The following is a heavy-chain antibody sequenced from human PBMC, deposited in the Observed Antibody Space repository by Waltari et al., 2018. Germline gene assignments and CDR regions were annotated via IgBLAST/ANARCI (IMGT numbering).Heavy chain of an antibody. CDR2: ISPNGGGT. Sequence: QVQLVQSGAEVKKIGASVKVACKASGYTSTGQYIHWVRPAPGQGLEWMGWISPNGGGTNYAQNFQGRVTMTRDTSITTAYMELSRLKSDDTAVYYCARDLPYYDPLTGYYIKGRAFDYWGQGTLVTVSS. CDR3: ARDLPYYDPLTGYYIKGRAFDY. CDR1: GYTSTGQY. V-gene: IGHV1-2*02. J-gene: IGHJ4*02. D-gene: IGHD3-9*01.